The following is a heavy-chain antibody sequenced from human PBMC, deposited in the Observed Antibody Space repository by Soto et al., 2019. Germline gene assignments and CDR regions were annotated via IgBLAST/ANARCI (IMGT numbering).Heavy chain of an antibody. J-gene: IGHJ4*02. CDR3: ARDYCSGGSCYSDY. CDR2: INHSGST. CDR1: GGSFSGYY. Sequence: SETLSLTCAVYGGSFSGYYWSWIRQPPGKGLEWIGEINHSGSTNYNPSLKSRVTISVDTSKNQFSLKLSSVTAADTAVYYCARDYCSGGSCYSDYWGQGTLVTVSS. V-gene: IGHV4-34*01. D-gene: IGHD2-15*01.